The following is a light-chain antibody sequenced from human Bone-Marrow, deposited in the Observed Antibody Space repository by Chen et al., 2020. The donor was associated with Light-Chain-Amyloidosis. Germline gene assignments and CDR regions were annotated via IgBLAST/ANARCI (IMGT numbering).Light chain of an antibody. V-gene: IGLV6-57*01. Sequence: NFMLTQPHSVSEPPGKTVIISCTRSSGSIATNYVQWYQQRPGSSPTTVIYEDDQRPSGVPDRFSGSIDRSSNSASLTISGLKTEDAADYYCQSYQGSSQGVFGGGTKLTVL. CDR3: QSYQGSSQGV. J-gene: IGLJ3*02. CDR1: SGSIATNY. CDR2: EDD.